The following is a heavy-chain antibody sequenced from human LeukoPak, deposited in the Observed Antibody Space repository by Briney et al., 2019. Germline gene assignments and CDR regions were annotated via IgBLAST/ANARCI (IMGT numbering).Heavy chain of an antibody. Sequence: PGGSLRLSCAASGFTFSSYGMSWVRQAPGKGLEWVSAISGSGGSTYYAASVKGRFTISRDNSKNTLYLQMNSLRAEDTAVYYCALGYSSSWRWGQGTLVTVSS. CDR3: ALGYSSSWR. D-gene: IGHD6-13*01. J-gene: IGHJ4*02. CDR1: GFTFSSYG. CDR2: ISGSGGST. V-gene: IGHV3-23*01.